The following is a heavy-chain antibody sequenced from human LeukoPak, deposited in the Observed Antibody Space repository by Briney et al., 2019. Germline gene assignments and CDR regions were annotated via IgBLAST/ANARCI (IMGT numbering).Heavy chain of an antibody. CDR2: IYYSGST. J-gene: IGHJ6*02. CDR3: ARVPYCSGGSCYPHYYYGMDV. CDR1: GGSISSSSYY. Sequence: PSETLSLTCTVSGGSISSSSYYWGWIRQPPGKGLEWIGSIYYSGSTYYNPSLKSRVTISVDTSKNQFSLKLSSVTAADTAVYYCARVPYCSGGSCYPHYYYGMDVWGQGTTVTVSS. V-gene: IGHV4-39*07. D-gene: IGHD2-15*01.